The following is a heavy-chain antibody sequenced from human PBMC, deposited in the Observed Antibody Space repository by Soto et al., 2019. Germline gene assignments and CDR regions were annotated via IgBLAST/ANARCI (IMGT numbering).Heavy chain of an antibody. CDR2: ISGSGGST. V-gene: IGHV3-23*01. D-gene: IGHD2-15*01. Sequence: EVQLLESGGGLVQPGGSLRLSCAASGFTFSSYAMSWVRQAPGKGLEWVSAISGSGGSTYYADSVKGRFTISRDNSKNTLYLQMNSLRAEDTAVYYCAKDMEDIVVVVAAISAFDIWGQGTMVTVSS. J-gene: IGHJ3*02. CDR1: GFTFSSYA. CDR3: AKDMEDIVVVVAAISAFDI.